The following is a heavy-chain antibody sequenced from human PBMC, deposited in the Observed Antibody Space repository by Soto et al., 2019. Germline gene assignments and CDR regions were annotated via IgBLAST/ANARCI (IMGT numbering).Heavy chain of an antibody. D-gene: IGHD3-3*01. CDR2: IDGVGATT. CDR1: GFQVSGVTFTTHA. CDR3: GNQLSGVKPTLVTRFGAVRLDY. J-gene: IGHJ4*02. V-gene: IGHV3-23*01. Sequence: EVQLLESGGGLVQPGGSLRLSCEASGFQVSGVTFTTHAMNWVRQAPGKGLEWVSAIDGVGATTHYADSVKGRFTISRDNSKNILYLQMNSLRAEDTAVYYCGNQLSGVKPTLVTRFGAVRLDYWGQGTVVTVSS.